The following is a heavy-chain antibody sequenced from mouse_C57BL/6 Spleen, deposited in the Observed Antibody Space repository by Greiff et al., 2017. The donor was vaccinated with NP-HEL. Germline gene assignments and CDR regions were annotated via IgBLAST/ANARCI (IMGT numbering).Heavy chain of an antibody. CDR3: ARRGVYDYDGAY. CDR2: IDPSDSYT. Sequence: QVQLQQPGAELVKPGASVKLSCKASGYTFTSYWMQWVKQRPGQGLEWIGEIDPSDSYTNYNQKFKGKATLTVDTSSSTAYMQLSSLTSEDSAVYYCARRGVYDYDGAYWGQGTLVTVSA. CDR1: GYTFTSYW. V-gene: IGHV1-50*01. J-gene: IGHJ3*01. D-gene: IGHD2-4*01.